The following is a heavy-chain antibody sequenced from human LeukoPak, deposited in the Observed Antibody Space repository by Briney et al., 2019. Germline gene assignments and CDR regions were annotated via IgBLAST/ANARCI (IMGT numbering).Heavy chain of an antibody. CDR2: IYHSGST. CDR3: ARESRNHGSAANVDY. V-gene: IGHV4-30-2*01. Sequence: PSETLSLTCTVSGGSISSGGYYWSWIRQPPGTGLEWIGYIYHSGSTYYNPSLKSRVTISVDRSKNQFSLKLSSVTAADTAVYYCARESRNHGSAANVDYWGQGTLVTVSS. CDR1: GGSISSGGYY. D-gene: IGHD2-2*01. J-gene: IGHJ4*02.